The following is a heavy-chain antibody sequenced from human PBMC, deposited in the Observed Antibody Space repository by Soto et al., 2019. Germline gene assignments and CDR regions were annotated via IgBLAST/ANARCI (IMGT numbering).Heavy chain of an antibody. V-gene: IGHV3-30-3*01. J-gene: IGHJ4*02. Sequence: QVQLVESGGGVVQPGRSLRLSCAASGFSFSNYAMHWARQAPGKGLEWVAVISYDGSEKFYADSVKGRFTISRDNSKNTQDLQMDSLRAEDTAVYCCARGRYNGWGDLDYWGQGTLVTVSS. D-gene: IGHD6-19*01. CDR2: ISYDGSEK. CDR3: ARGRYNGWGDLDY. CDR1: GFSFSNYA.